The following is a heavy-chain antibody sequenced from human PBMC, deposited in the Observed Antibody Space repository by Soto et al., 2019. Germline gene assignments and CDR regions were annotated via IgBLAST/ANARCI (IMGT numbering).Heavy chain of an antibody. D-gene: IGHD7-27*01. J-gene: IGHJ4*02. V-gene: IGHV3-30*04. Sequence: GGSLRLSCAASGFTFSSYAMHWVRQAPGKGLEWVAVISYDGSNKYYADSVKGRFTISRDNSKNTLYLQMNSLRAEDTAVYYCARGAGAWDRRGYYFDYWGQGTLVTVSS. CDR1: GFTFSSYA. CDR3: ARGAGAWDRRGYYFDY. CDR2: ISYDGSNK.